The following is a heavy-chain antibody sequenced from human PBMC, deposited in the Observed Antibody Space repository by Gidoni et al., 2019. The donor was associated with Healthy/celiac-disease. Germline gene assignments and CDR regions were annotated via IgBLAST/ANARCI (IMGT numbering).Heavy chain of an antibody. V-gene: IGHV4-38-2*01. D-gene: IGHD1-26*01. CDR2: IYHSGST. J-gene: IGHJ5*02. CDR3: ARAKGSWRIKWFDP. Sequence: QVQLQESGPGLVKPSETLSLTCAVSGYSISSGYYWGWIRQPPGKGLEWIGSIYHSGSTYYNPSLKSRVTISVDTSKNQFSLKLSSVTAADTAVYYCARAKGSWRIKWFDPWGQGTLVTVSS. CDR1: GYSISSGYY.